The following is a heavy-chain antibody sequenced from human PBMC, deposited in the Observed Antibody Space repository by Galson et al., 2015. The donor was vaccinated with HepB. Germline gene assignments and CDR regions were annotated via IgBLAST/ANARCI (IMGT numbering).Heavy chain of an antibody. CDR2: INHSGST. J-gene: IGHJ5*02. V-gene: IGHV4-34*01. D-gene: IGHD5-12*01. CDR3: ARIGYSGQNGFP. CDR1: GGSFSGYY. Sequence: ETLSLTCAVYGGSFSGYYWSWIRQPPGKGLEWIGEINHSGSTNYNPSLKSRVTISVDTSKNQFSLKLSSVTAADTAVYYCARIGYSGQNGFPWGQGTLVTVSS.